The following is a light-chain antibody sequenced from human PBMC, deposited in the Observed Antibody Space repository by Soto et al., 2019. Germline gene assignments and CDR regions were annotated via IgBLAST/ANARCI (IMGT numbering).Light chain of an antibody. V-gene: IGKV3-15*01. Sequence: EIVMTQSPATLSVSPGERATLSCRASQSVSSNLAWYQQKPGQAPRLLILGASTRATGIPARFSGSGSGTDFTLTISSLQPDDFATYYCQQYNSYSWTFGQGTKVEIK. CDR1: QSVSSN. CDR3: QQYNSYSWT. CDR2: GAS. J-gene: IGKJ1*01.